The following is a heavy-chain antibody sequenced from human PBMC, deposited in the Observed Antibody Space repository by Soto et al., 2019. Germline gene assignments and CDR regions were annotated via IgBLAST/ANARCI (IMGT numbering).Heavy chain of an antibody. Sequence: PSETLSLTCPVSGDSTSSGNHYWSWIRQPPGKGLEWMGDIYNSGSSYYSTSQKSRVITTVDTSKNQFSVKLNSGTAADTAVYYWAQGDILTVYGCMDVWGQGTTVTVSS. CDR1: GDSTSSGNHY. V-gene: IGHV4-30-4*01. CDR3: AQGDILTVYGCMDV. CDR2: IYNSGSS. J-gene: IGHJ6*02. D-gene: IGHD3-9*01.